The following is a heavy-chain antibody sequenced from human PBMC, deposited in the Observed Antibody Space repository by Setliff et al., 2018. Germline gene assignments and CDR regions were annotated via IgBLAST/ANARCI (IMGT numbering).Heavy chain of an antibody. CDR3: LVLVRYCTKIASQATSGDEV. V-gene: IGHV1-18*01. J-gene: IGHJ4*02. D-gene: IGHD2-8*01. CDR1: GYTLSNSI. CDR2: ISAYNGKT. Sequence: ASVKVSCKASGYTLSNSILSWVRQAPGQGLEWVGWISAYNGKTLSAQKFQDRVTLTTHTSTNLGYLELRELRSDDTAVYYCLVLVRYCTKIASQATSGDEVWGLGTLFTVSS.